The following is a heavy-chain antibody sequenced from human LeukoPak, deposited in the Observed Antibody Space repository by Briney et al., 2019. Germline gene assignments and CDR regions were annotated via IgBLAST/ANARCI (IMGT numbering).Heavy chain of an antibody. CDR1: GFTFSSYG. J-gene: IGHJ4*02. CDR2: IWYDGSNK. Sequence: GGSLRLSCAASGFTFSSYGMHWVRQAPGKGLEWVAVIWYDGSNKYYADSVKGRFTISRDNSKNTLYLQMNSLRAEDMAVYYCAKGVYYYDSSGHDYWGQGTLVTVSS. V-gene: IGHV3-33*06. CDR3: AKGVYYYDSSGHDY. D-gene: IGHD3-22*01.